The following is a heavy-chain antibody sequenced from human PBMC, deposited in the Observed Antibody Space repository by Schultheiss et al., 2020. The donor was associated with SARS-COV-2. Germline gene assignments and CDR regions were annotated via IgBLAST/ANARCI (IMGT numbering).Heavy chain of an antibody. Sequence: GESLKISCAASGFTVSNNYMSWVRQAPGKGLEWVGRISNKLNSYTREYAASVKGRFTISRDDSKSIAYLQMNSLKTEDTAVYYCTRDRSYQLLYRGRDDYYYYGMDVWGQGTTVTVSS. D-gene: IGHD2-2*02. CDR2: ISNKLNSYTR. CDR1: GFTVSNNY. J-gene: IGHJ6*02. CDR3: TRDRSYQLLYRGRDDYYYYGMDV. V-gene: IGHV3-72*01.